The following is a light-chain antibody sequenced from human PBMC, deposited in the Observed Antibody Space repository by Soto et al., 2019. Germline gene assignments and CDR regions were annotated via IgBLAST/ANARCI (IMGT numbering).Light chain of an antibody. J-gene: IGKJ1*01. CDR1: QSISRY. CDR2: GAS. Sequence: DIEMTQAPSSLSASVGDRVTIPCRASQSISRYLNWYPQKPGKAPKLLIYGASSLQSGVPSRFSGSGAGTHYTLAISRLRPEDFATYYCQQRYTSSGTVGQGTTGEMK. CDR3: QQRYTSSGT. V-gene: IGKV1-39*01.